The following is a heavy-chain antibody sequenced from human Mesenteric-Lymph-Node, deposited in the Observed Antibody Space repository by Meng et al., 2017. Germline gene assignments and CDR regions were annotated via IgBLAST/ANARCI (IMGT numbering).Heavy chain of an antibody. D-gene: IGHD4-17*01. CDR1: GGSISSVGFY. V-gene: IGHV4-31*03. CDR3: ARTNYGDYNWFDP. CDR2: IYYSGST. Sequence: QVQLQESGPGLVKPPQTLSLTCTVSGGSISSVGFYWSWIRQHPGKGLEWIGYIYYSGSTYYNPSLRSRVAISIDTSKNQFSLKLTSVTAADTAVYFCARTNYGDYNWFDPWGQGTLVTVSS. J-gene: IGHJ5*02.